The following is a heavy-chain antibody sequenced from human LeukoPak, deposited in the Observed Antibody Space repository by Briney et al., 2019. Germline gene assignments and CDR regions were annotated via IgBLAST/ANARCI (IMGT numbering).Heavy chain of an antibody. Sequence: GASVKVSCKASGGTFSSYAISWVRQAPGQGLEWMGWISAYNGNTNYAQKLQGRVTMTTDTSTSTAYMELRSLRSDDTAVYYCARVQDTMVRGVITPNFDYWGQGTLVTVSS. CDR1: GGTFSSYA. D-gene: IGHD3-10*01. CDR3: ARVQDTMVRGVITPNFDY. J-gene: IGHJ4*02. V-gene: IGHV1-18*01. CDR2: ISAYNGNT.